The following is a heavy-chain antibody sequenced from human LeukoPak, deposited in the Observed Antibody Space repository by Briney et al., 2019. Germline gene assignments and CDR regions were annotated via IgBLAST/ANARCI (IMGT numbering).Heavy chain of an antibody. Sequence: ASVTVSFKDSGYTFTGYYMHWVRQAPGQGLEWMGGINPNSGGRNYAQKFQGRLTIPRDTSISTPYMELSRLRSDDTAVYYCATIRDASPFAYWGQGTRFTASS. CDR1: GYTFTGYY. CDR3: ATIRDASPFAY. CDR2: INPNSGGR. V-gene: IGHV1-2*02. D-gene: IGHD5-24*01. J-gene: IGHJ4*02.